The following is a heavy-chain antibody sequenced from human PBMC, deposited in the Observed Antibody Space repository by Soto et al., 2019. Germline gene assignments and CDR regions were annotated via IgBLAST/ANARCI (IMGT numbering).Heavy chain of an antibody. D-gene: IGHD7-27*01. Sequence: QVQLVESGGGEVQPGTSLRLSCIASGFIFSNNGMHWVRQAPGKGLEWVALVSHDGRKTFYADSVKGRLTIYRDNSKNTVYLHMNNLRPEDTAVYRCARDLRRGASGATVYGMDVWGQGTTVTVSS. CDR2: VSHDGRKT. J-gene: IGHJ6*02. CDR1: GFIFSNNG. V-gene: IGHV3-30*03. CDR3: ARDLRRGASGATVYGMDV.